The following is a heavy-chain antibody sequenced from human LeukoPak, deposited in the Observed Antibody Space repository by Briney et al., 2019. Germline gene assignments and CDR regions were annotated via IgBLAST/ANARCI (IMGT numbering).Heavy chain of an antibody. CDR3: ASFFLGSWYFDL. CDR2: INSDGSST. J-gene: IGHJ2*01. D-gene: IGHD7-27*01. Sequence: GGSLRLSCAASGFTFSNYRMHSVRQAPGKGLVWVSRINSDGSSTSYADSVKGRFTISRDNAKNTLYLEMNSLRAEDTAVYYCASFFLGSWYFDLWGHGTLVTVSS. CDR1: GFTFSNYR. V-gene: IGHV3-74*01.